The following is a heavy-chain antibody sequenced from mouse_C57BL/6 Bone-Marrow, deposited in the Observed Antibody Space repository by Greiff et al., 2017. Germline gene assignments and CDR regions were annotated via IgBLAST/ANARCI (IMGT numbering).Heavy chain of an antibody. CDR3: TRSLMYYGTNY. V-gene: IGHV14-2*01. CDR2: IDPEAGET. J-gene: IGHJ2*01. CDR1: GFNIKDYY. Sequence: VQLKESGAELVKPGASVKLSCTASGFNIKDYYIHWVKQRTEQGLEWIGRIDPEAGETKYAPKFQDKATITADTSSNTAYLQLSSLTSEDTAVYYCTRSLMYYGTNYWVQGTTLTVSS. D-gene: IGHD1-1*01.